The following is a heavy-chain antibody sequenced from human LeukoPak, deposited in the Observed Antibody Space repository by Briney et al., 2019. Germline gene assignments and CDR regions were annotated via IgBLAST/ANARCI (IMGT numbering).Heavy chain of an antibody. CDR3: AKEPDYF. CDR1: GFTFSSYG. CDR2: IWYDGSNK. Sequence: GGSVRLSCAAPGFTFSSYGMHWVRQAPGKGLEWVAVIWYDGSNKYYADSVKGRFTISRDNSKNTLYLQMNSLRAEDTAVYYCAKEPDYFWGQGTLVTVSS. J-gene: IGHJ4*02. V-gene: IGHV3-33*06.